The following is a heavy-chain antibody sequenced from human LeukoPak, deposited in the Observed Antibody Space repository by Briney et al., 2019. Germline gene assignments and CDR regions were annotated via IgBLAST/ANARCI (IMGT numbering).Heavy chain of an antibody. D-gene: IGHD6-6*01. CDR1: GGSISSSSYY. CDR2: IYYYGST. J-gene: IGHJ4*02. Sequence: TSETLSLTCTVSGGSISSSSYYWGWIRQPPGKGLEWIGSIYYYGSTYYSPSLKSRVVISVDTSKNQFSLKLSSVTAADTAVYYCARVEQLVLVDYWGQGTLVTVSS. V-gene: IGHV4-39*07. CDR3: ARVEQLVLVDY.